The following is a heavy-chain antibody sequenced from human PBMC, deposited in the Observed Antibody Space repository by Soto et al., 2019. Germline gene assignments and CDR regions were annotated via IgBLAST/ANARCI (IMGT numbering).Heavy chain of an antibody. D-gene: IGHD5-12*01. CDR1: GDSVSSNSAA. J-gene: IGHJ4*02. Sequence: QVQLQQSGPGLVKPSQTLSLTCAISGDSVSSNSAAWNWIRQSPSRGLEWLGRTYYRSKWYNDYAVSVKSRITINPDTSKNQFSLQLNSVTPEDTAVYYCARAGGYSGYDYDFTIDYFDYWGQGTLVTVSS. V-gene: IGHV6-1*01. CDR3: ARAGGYSGYDYDFTIDYFDY. CDR2: TYYRSKWYN.